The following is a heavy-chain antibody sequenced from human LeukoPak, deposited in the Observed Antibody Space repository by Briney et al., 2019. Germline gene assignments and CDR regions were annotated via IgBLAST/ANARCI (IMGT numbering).Heavy chain of an antibody. CDR3: ARVAPTGAFDI. J-gene: IGHJ3*02. CDR1: GFTFSSYW. V-gene: IGHV3-7*01. CDR2: IKQDGSEK. Sequence: GGSVRLSCAASGFTFSSYWMSWVRQAPGKGLEWVANIKQDGSEKYYVDSVKGRFTISRDNAKNSLYLQMNSLRAEDTAVYYCARVAPTGAFDIWGQGTMVTVSS.